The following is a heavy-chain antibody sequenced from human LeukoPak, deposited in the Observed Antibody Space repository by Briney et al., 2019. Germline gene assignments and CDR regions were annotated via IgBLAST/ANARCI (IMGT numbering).Heavy chain of an antibody. V-gene: IGHV3-21*04. Sequence: GGSLRLSCAVSGFTFRSYSMNWVRQAPGKGLEWVSSISSSSNYIYYADSVKGRFTISRDNAKDSLYLQMNSLRAEDTAMYYCIRSGGWPGFRGQGTLVTVSS. CDR2: ISSSSNYI. CDR1: GFTFRSYS. D-gene: IGHD6-19*01. J-gene: IGHJ4*02. CDR3: IRSGGWPGF.